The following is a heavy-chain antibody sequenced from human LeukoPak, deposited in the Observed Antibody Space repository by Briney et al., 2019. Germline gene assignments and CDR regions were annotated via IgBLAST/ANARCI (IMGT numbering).Heavy chain of an antibody. CDR1: GFTFSSYG. V-gene: IGHV3-23*01. CDR2: ITGGGSST. J-gene: IGHJ3*02. Sequence: GGSLRLSCAASGFTFSSYGMSWVRQAPGKGLERVSVITGGGSSTFYADSVNGRFAISRDNSKNTLYLQMNSLRAEDTAVYYCANSATGVTRAFDIWGQGTMVTVSS. CDR3: ANSATGVTRAFDI. D-gene: IGHD2-8*01.